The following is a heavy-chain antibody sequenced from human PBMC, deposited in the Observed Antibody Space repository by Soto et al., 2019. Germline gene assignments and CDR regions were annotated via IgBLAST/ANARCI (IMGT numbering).Heavy chain of an antibody. CDR1: GFTFYNYA. J-gene: IGHJ4*02. D-gene: IGHD2-2*01. Sequence: EVQVLDSGGGLVQPGGSLRLSCAASGFTFYNYAMGWVRQAPGKGLEWVSAITGTGSDTYYVDSVKGRFTISRDNYESTLYLQMNSLRAEDTAIYYCAKLGSSSWSPHYYFDYWGQGTLVTVSS. CDR2: ITGTGSDT. CDR3: AKLGSSSWSPHYYFDY. V-gene: IGHV3-23*01.